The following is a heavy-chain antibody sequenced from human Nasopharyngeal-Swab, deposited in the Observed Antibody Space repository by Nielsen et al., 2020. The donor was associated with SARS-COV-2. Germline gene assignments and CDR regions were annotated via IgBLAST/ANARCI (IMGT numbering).Heavy chain of an antibody. J-gene: IGHJ5*02. CDR1: GFSITSGYY. V-gene: IGHV4-38-2*02. Sequence: SETLSLTCTVSGFSITSGYYWGWIRQPPGKGLEWIGYISHNSGTSYSPSLKSRVTMFMDTSKNQFSLRLTSVTAADTAVYYCAKEGATGWFDPCGQGTLVTVSS. CDR3: AKEGATGWFDP. CDR2: ISHNSGT.